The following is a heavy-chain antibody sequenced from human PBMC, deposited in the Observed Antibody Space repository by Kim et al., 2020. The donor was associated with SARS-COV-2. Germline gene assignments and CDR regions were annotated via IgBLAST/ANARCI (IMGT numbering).Heavy chain of an antibody. Sequence: GGSLRLSCAASGFTFSSYDMHWVRQATGKGLEWVSTIGTAGDTYYPGSVKGRFTISRENAKNSLYLQMNSLRAGDTAVDYCARAPARIAVAGYYHYYGM. J-gene: IGHJ6*01. CDR3: ARAPARIAVAGYYHYYGM. CDR2: IGTAGDT. D-gene: IGHD6-19*01. V-gene: IGHV3-13*01. CDR1: GFTFSSYD.